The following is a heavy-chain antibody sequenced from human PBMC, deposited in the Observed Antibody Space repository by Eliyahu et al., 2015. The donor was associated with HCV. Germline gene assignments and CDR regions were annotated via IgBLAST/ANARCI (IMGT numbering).Heavy chain of an antibody. CDR2: IWYDGSNK. Sequence: QVQLVESGGGVVQPGRSLRLSCAASGFTFXXLGIXWVRQAPGKGLEWVAVIWYDGSNKYYADSVKGRFTISRDNSKNTLYLQMNSLRAEDTAVYYCARDHWVAAAGTVWFDPWGQGTLVTVSS. J-gene: IGHJ5*02. V-gene: IGHV3-33*01. D-gene: IGHD6-13*01. CDR1: GFTFXXLG. CDR3: ARDHWVAAAGTVWFDP.